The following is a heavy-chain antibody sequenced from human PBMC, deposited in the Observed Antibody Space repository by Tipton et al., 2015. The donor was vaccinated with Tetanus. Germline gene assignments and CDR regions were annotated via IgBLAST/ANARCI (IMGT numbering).Heavy chain of an antibody. V-gene: IGHV5-51*01. Sequence: QLVQSGAEVKKPGESLKISCKGSGYTFTNYWIGWVRQMPGKGLEWMGIIYPGDSDTRYSPSFQGQVTMSVDRSTATAYLQWGSLKASDTAIYYCARRFGEMLYAPFRFDPWGQGTLVTVSS. CDR1: GYTFTNYW. CDR2: IYPGDSDT. CDR3: ARRFGEMLYAPFRFDP. J-gene: IGHJ5*02. D-gene: IGHD3-3*01.